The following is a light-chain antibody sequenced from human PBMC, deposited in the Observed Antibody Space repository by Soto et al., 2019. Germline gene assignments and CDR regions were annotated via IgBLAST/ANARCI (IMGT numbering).Light chain of an antibody. CDR1: HSVSSN. J-gene: IGKJ1*01. Sequence: EIVMTQSPATLSVSPGERATVSCRASHSVSSNLAWYQQKPGQAPRLLIYGASTRATGIPARFSGSGSGTEFTLTISSLQSEDFAVYYCQQYNKWPPWTFGQGTKVDI. V-gene: IGKV3-15*01. CDR2: GAS. CDR3: QQYNKWPPWT.